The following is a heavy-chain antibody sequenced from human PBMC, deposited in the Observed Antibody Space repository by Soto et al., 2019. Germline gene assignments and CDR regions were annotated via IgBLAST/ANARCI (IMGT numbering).Heavy chain of an antibody. CDR2: IYYSGST. D-gene: IGHD3-10*01. CDR1: GGSISSYY. J-gene: IGHJ4*02. CDR3: ARVKHYYGSGSFDY. V-gene: IGHV4-59*01. Sequence: PSETLSLTCTVSGGSISSYYWSWIRQPPGKGLEWIGYIYYSGSTNYNPSLKSRVTISVDTSKNQFSLKLSSVTAADTAVYYCARVKHYYGSGSFDYWGQGTLVTVSS.